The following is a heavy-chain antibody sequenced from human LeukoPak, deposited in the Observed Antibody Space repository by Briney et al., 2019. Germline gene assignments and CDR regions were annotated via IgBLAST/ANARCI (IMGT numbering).Heavy chain of an antibody. CDR3: AKSDTRGWELVRNAFDL. CDR2: INPSGGST. CDR1: GYTFTSYY. Sequence: GASVKVSCKASGYTFTSYYMHWVRQAPGQGLEWMGIINPSGGSTSYAQKFQGRVTMTRDMSTSTVYMELSSLRAEDTAFYYCAKSDTRGWELVRNAFDLWGQGTMVTVSS. V-gene: IGHV1-46*01. D-gene: IGHD1-26*01. J-gene: IGHJ3*01.